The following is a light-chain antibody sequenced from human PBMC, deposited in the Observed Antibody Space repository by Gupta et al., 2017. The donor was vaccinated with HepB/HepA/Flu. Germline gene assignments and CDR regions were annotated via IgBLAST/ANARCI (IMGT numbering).Light chain of an antibody. Sequence: QSALTQPAPVSGPPGQSITISCTGTSSDVGSHNLVSWYQQHPGKAPKLMIYDVRKRPSGVSNRFSGSKSDNTASLTISGLQADDEADYYCCSYAGSYTLVFGGGTKLTVL. CDR1: SSDVGSHNL. V-gene: IGLV2-23*02. J-gene: IGLJ2*01. CDR2: DVR. CDR3: CSYAGSYTLV.